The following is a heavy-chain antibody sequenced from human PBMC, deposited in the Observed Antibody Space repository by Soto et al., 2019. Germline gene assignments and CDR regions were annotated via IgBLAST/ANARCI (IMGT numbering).Heavy chain of an antibody. Sequence: PSETLSLTCTVSGGSISSYYWSWIRQPPGKGLEWIGYIYYSGSTNYNPSLKSRVTISVDTSKNQFSLKLTSVTAADTAVYYCARVFVVRGVNFRFTPYYFDYWGQGTLVTVSS. CDR1: GGSISSYY. V-gene: IGHV4-59*01. CDR3: ARVFVVRGVNFRFTPYYFDY. CDR2: IYYSGST. D-gene: IGHD3-10*01. J-gene: IGHJ4*02.